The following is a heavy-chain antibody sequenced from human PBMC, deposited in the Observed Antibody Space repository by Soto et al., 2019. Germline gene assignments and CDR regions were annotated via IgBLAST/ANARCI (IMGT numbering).Heavy chain of an antibody. D-gene: IGHD5-18*01. V-gene: IGHV1-69*13. CDR1: GGTFSSYA. CDR3: ARDRLRGDSYGPDLYYGMDV. J-gene: IGHJ6*02. CDR2: IIPIFGTA. Sequence: SVKVSCKASGGTFSSYAISWVRQAPGQGLEWMGGIIPIFGTANYAQKFQGRVTITADESTSTAYMELSSLRSEDTAVYYCARDRLRGDSYGPDLYYGMDVWGQGTTVTVSS.